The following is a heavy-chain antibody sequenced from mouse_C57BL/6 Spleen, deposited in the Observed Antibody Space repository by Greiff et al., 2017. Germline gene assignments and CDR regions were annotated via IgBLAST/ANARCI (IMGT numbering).Heavy chain of an antibody. CDR3: ARHERPLYDYDPWYFDV. CDR2: FYPGSGSI. CDR1: GYTFTEYT. D-gene: IGHD2-4*01. J-gene: IGHJ1*03. V-gene: IGHV1-62-2*01. Sequence: QVQLQQSGAELVKPGASVKLSCKASGYTFTEYTIHWVKQRSGQGLEWIGWFYPGSGSIKYNEKFKDKATLTADKSSSTVYMELSRLTSEDSAVXFCARHERPLYDYDPWYFDVWGTGTTVTVSS.